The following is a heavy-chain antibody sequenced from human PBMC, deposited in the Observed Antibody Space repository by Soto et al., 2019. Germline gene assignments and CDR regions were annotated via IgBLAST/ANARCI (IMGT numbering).Heavy chain of an antibody. CDR2: IYYSGYT. D-gene: IGHD6-19*01. CDR1: GGSISSSSYY. Sequence: QLQLQESGPGLVKPSETLSLTCSVSGGSISSSSYYWGWIRQSPGKGLEWVGTIYYSGYTHYNPSLKSRVTISVDTSKNQFSLKLRSLTAADTAVYYCGTPSGAVAATTEFFQYWGHGTLVTVSS. V-gene: IGHV4-39*01. CDR3: GTPSGAVAATTEFFQY. J-gene: IGHJ1*01.